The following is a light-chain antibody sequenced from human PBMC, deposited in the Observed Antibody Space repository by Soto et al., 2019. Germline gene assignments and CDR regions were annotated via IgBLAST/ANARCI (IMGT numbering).Light chain of an antibody. CDR3: QSYERHLSGSEV. CDR1: SSNGRAGHD. J-gene: IGLJ1*01. Sequence: QSVLTPQTSVSGAPGQRVTISCSGISSNGRAGHDVHWYQHLPGTAPKLIIYGNGNRPSGVPDRSSGSKSGTSASLAITGLQAEDEADYYCQSYERHLSGSEVFGNGTQVTVL. V-gene: IGLV1-40*01. CDR2: GNG.